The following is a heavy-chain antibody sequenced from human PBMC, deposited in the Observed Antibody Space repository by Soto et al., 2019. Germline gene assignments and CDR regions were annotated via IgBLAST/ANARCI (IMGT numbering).Heavy chain of an antibody. CDR2: IIPIFGTA. Sequence: ASVKVSCKASGGTFSSYAISWVRQAPGQGLEWMGGIIPIFGTANYAQKFQGRVTITADESTSTAYMELSSLRSEDTAVYYCARKAPGRQLPREYYGMDVWGQGTTVTVSS. J-gene: IGHJ6*02. CDR1: GGTFSSYA. CDR3: ARKAPGRQLPREYYGMDV. V-gene: IGHV1-69*13. D-gene: IGHD2-2*01.